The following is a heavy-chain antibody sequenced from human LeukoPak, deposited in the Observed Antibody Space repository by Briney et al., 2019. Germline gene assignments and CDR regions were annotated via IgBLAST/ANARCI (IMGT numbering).Heavy chain of an antibody. Sequence: GGSLRLSCAASGFPFNAYWMTWVRQAPGKGLEWVANIRQDGDTKYYVDSVKGRFTISRDNAMNSLYLQMNSLRAKDTAIYYCARSLPYGTTWYGRSDFWGQGTLVTVSS. D-gene: IGHD6-13*01. V-gene: IGHV3-7*03. J-gene: IGHJ4*02. CDR1: GFPFNAYW. CDR3: ARSLPYGTTWYGRSDF. CDR2: IRQDGDTK.